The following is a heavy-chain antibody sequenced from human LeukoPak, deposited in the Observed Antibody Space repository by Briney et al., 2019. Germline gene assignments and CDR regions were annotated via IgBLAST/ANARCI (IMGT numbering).Heavy chain of an antibody. V-gene: IGHV4-38-2*02. D-gene: IGHD3-9*01. Sequence: SETLSLTCTVSGYSISSGYYWGWIRQPPGKGLEWIGSIYHSGSTYYNPSLKSRVTISVDTSKNQFSLKLSSVTAADTAVYYXAXGETYYDILTGYYHYYYYYMDVWGKGTTVTVSS. CDR1: GYSISSGYY. J-gene: IGHJ6*03. CDR3: AXGETYYDILTGYYHYYYYYMDV. CDR2: IYHSGST.